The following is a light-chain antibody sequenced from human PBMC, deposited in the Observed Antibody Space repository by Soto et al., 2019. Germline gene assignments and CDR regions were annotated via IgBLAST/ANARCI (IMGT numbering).Light chain of an antibody. Sequence: DIQMTQSPSPLSASVGDRVTITCQASQDISDYLNWYQQKPGKAPKLLIYGASHLETGVQSRFSGSGSGTDSSLTISSLQPEDFATYYCQQYDNLPISFGQGPRLDFK. V-gene: IGKV1-33*01. CDR2: GAS. CDR1: QDISDY. J-gene: IGKJ5*01. CDR3: QQYDNLPIS.